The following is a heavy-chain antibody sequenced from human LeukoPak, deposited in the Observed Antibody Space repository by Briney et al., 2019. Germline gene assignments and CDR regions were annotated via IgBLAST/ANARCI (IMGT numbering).Heavy chain of an antibody. CDR2: IYYSGST. Sequence: SETLSLTCTVSGGSISSYYWSWIRQPPGKGLEWIGYIYYSGSTNYNPSLKSRVTISVDTSKNQFSLKLSSVTAADTAVYYCASYQYCTNGVCCRAFDYWGQGTLVTVSS. CDR3: ASYQYCTNGVCCRAFDY. D-gene: IGHD2-8*01. V-gene: IGHV4-59*08. J-gene: IGHJ4*02. CDR1: GGSISSYY.